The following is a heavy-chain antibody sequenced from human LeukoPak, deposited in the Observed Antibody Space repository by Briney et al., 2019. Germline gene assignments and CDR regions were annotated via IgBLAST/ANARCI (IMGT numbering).Heavy chain of an antibody. V-gene: IGHV3-48*03. CDR3: ARDPGRFDY. J-gene: IGHJ4*02. Sequence: GGSLRLSCAASGFTFSSYEMNWVRQTPGKGLEWVSYISSSGSTIYYADSVKGRFTISRDNAKNSLYLQMNSLRAEDTAVYYCARDPGRFDYWGQGTLVTVSS. CDR1: GFTFSSYE. D-gene: IGHD3-10*01. CDR2: ISSSGSTI.